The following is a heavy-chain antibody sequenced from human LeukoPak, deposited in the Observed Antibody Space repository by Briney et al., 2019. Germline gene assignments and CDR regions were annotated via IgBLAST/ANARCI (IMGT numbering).Heavy chain of an antibody. D-gene: IGHD3-10*01. Sequence: GGSLRLSCAASGFTFSNYGMHWVRQAPGKGLEWVAIMWFDGSNEYYADSVKGRFTISRDNSKNTLYLQVNSLRAEDTAVYYCAKGGGVISYYFDYWGQGTLVTVSS. CDR2: MWFDGSNE. CDR3: AKGGGVISYYFDY. V-gene: IGHV3-33*06. CDR1: GFTFSNYG. J-gene: IGHJ4*02.